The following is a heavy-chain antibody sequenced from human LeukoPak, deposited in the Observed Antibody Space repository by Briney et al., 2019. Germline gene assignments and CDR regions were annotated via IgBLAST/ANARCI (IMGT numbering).Heavy chain of an antibody. V-gene: IGHV1-18*01. J-gene: IGHJ5*02. CDR1: GYTFTSYG. CDR3: AREPDRFGELSWFDP. D-gene: IGHD3-10*01. Sequence: ASVKVSCKASGYTFTSYGISWVRQAPGQGLEWMGWISAYNGNTNYAQKLQGRVTMTTDTSTSTAYVELRSLRSDDTAVYYCAREPDRFGELSWFDPWGQGTLVTVSS. CDR2: ISAYNGNT.